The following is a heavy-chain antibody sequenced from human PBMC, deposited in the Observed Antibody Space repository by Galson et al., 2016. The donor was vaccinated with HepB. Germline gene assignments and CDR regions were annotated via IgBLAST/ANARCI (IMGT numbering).Heavy chain of an antibody. CDR2: ISTYNGKT. V-gene: IGHV1-18*04. D-gene: IGHD1-1*01. CDR1: GYTFISHG. J-gene: IGHJ6*02. Sequence: SVKVSCKAFGYTFISHGISWMRQAPGQGLEWMGWISTYNGKTNYGQKVLGRVTMTRDTSTSTGYMELRSLRSDDTAVYYCARGVGTTGFYYYGMDVWGQGTTVTVSS. CDR3: ARGVGTTGFYYYGMDV.